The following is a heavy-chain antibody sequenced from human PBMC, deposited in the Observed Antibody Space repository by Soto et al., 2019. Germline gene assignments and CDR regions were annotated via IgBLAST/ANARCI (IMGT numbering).Heavy chain of an antibody. CDR1: GFIFSDYT. D-gene: IGHD6-13*01. J-gene: IGHJ6*02. V-gene: IGHV3-48*02. Sequence: EVQLVESGGDLVQPGGSLRLSCAASGFIFSDYTMTWVRQAPGRGLEFVSHISSSGDAIFYAESVKGRFTVSRDNAKNSVYLKMNSLRDDDTAVYFCARDHGGSTWFVGVYYFFGMDVWGQGTAVTVSS. CDR2: ISSSGDAI. CDR3: ARDHGGSTWFVGVYYFFGMDV.